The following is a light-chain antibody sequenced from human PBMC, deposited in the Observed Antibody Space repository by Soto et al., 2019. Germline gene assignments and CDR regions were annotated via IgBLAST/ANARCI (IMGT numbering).Light chain of an antibody. V-gene: IGKV1-12*01. CDR1: QDISNW. CDR2: GAS. J-gene: IGKJ5*01. CDR3: QQADSYPIT. Sequence: DIQITQSPSSVSASVGDRVTITCRASQDISNWLAWYQHKPGKAPKLLISGASSLQSGVPSRFSGGGSGTDFTLTISSLQPDDPATYYCQQADSYPITFGQGTRLEI.